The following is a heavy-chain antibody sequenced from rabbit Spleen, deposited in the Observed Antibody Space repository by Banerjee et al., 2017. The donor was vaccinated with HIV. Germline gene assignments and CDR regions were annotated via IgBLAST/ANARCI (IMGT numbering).Heavy chain of an antibody. J-gene: IGHJ6*01. CDR1: GVSFSGNSY. V-gene: IGHV1S40*01. D-gene: IGHD6-1*01. CDR3: ARGIPYGFAGDAYPPYAMDL. Sequence: QSLEESGGDLVKPGASLTLTCIASGVSFSGNSYMCWVRQAPGKGLEWIVCIDTGSSGFTYFASWAKGRFTISKTSSTTVTPQMTSLTAADTATYFCARGIPYGFAGDAYPPYAMDLWGPGTLVTVS. CDR2: IDTGSSGFT.